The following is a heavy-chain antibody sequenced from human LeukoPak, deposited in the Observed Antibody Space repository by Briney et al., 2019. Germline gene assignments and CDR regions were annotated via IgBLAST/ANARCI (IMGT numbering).Heavy chain of an antibody. V-gene: IGHV3-7*01. J-gene: IGHJ6*02. Sequence: GGSLRLSCAASGFTCSTYWMSWVRQAPGKGLEWVANIRQDGSAKYYLDSVKGRFTISRDNAKNSLYLQMNSLRAEDTAVYSCTRDRQGPKLYEMHVWGQGTTVTVSS. D-gene: IGHD3-10*01. CDR1: GFTCSTYW. CDR2: IRQDGSAK. CDR3: TRDRQGPKLYEMHV.